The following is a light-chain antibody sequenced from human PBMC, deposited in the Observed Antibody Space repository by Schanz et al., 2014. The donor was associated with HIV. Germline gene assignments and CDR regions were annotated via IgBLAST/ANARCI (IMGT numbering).Light chain of an antibody. CDR3: QQYHLWPVT. CDR2: GAS. Sequence: EMVMTQSPATLSVSPGERATLSCRASRTVSSSYLAWYQQKPGQAPRLLIYGASTRATGVPARFSGSGSGTEFTLTISSLQSEDFAVYICQQYHLWPVTFGQGTRLEIK. J-gene: IGKJ5*01. CDR1: RTVSSSY. V-gene: IGKV3-15*01.